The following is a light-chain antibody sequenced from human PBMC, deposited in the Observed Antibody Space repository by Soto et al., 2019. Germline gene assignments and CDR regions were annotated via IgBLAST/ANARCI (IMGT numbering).Light chain of an antibody. J-gene: IGLJ3*02. V-gene: IGLV2-8*01. CDR2: DVN. CDR3: SSYADIHILL. CDR1: TSDVGGFNY. Sequence: QSALTQPPSASGSPGQSVTISCSGPTSDVGGFNYVSWYQQHPGKAPKLIIFDVNKRPSGVPDRFSGSKSANTASLTVSGLQAEDEADYYCSSYADIHILLFGGGTKVTVL.